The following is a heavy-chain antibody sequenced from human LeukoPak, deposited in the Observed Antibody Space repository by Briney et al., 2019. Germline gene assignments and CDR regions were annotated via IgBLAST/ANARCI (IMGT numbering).Heavy chain of an antibody. CDR2: ISGSGGNT. Sequence: GGSLRLSCAASGFTFSSYAMSWVRRAPGKGLEWVSSISGSGGNTYYAQSVKGRFTISRDNSGNTLYLQMDTLRADDTALYFCAKDPYNTAVANTNGWFDPWGQGTLVTVSS. CDR1: GFTFSSYA. D-gene: IGHD6-19*01. CDR3: AKDPYNTAVANTNGWFDP. J-gene: IGHJ5*02. V-gene: IGHV3-23*01.